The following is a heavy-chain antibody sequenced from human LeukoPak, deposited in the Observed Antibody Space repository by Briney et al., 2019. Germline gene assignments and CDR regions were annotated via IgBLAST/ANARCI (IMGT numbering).Heavy chain of an antibody. CDR2: IIPILGIA. CDR1: GGIFSNYA. CDR3: ARDRGGAGITGTIGFQH. D-gene: IGHD1-7*01. Sequence: SVKVSCKASGGIFSNYAISWVRQAPGQGLEWMGRIIPILGIANYAQKFQGRVTITADESTSTAYMELSSLRSEDTAVYYCARDRGGAGITGTIGFQHWGQGTLVTVSS. J-gene: IGHJ1*01. V-gene: IGHV1-69*04.